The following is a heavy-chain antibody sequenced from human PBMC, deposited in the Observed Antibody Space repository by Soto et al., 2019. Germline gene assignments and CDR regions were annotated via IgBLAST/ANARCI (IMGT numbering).Heavy chain of an antibody. CDR2: ISRSGDST. CDR3: ASPMVLRWDQPGLY. V-gene: IGHV1-46*01. D-gene: IGHD4-17*01. Sequence: GASVKASGTASAYTHINYYIHWVRQAPGQGLEWMGIISRSGDSTTYAQKFQGRVTITADESTSTAYMELSSLRSEDTAVYYCASPMVLRWDQPGLYWGQGTLVTVSS. J-gene: IGHJ4*02. CDR1: AYTHINYY.